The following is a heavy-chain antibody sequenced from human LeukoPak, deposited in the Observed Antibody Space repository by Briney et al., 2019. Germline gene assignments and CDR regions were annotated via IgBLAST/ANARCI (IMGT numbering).Heavy chain of an antibody. CDR3: AREGGSSWYRDVDY. J-gene: IGHJ4*02. CDR2: IYTSGST. D-gene: IGHD6-13*01. V-gene: IGHV4-4*07. CDR1: GGSISSYY. Sequence: SETLSLTXTVSGGSISSYYWSWIRQPAGKGLEWIGRIYTSGSTNYNPSLKSRVTMSVDTSKNQFSLKLSSVTAADTAVYYCAREGGSSWYRDVDYWGRGTLVTVSS.